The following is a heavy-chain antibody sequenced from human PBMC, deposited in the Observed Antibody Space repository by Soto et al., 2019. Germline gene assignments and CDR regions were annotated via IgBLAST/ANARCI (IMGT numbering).Heavy chain of an antibody. CDR3: AGAVVPRGRGWFDP. Sequence: QVQLQESGPGLVKPSQTLSLTCTVSGGSISSGGYYWSWIRQHPGKGLEWIGYIYYSGSTYYNPSLKTRVTISVDTSKNHFSLELSSVTAADTAVYYCAGAVVPRGRGWFDPWGQGTLVTV. V-gene: IGHV4-31*03. D-gene: IGHD3-10*01. CDR1: GGSISSGGYY. J-gene: IGHJ5*02. CDR2: IYYSGST.